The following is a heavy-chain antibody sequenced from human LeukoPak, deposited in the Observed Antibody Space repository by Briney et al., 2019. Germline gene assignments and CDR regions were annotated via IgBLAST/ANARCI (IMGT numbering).Heavy chain of an antibody. CDR3: ARGPYSGYGLFDY. CDR2: IYSGGST. J-gene: IGHJ4*02. D-gene: IGHD5-12*01. CDR1: GFTFSSYG. Sequence: GGSLRLSCAASGFTFSSYGMSWVRQAPGKGLEGGSVIYSGGSTYYSDSVRGRFTISRDNSKNTLYLQMNSLRAEDTAVYYCARGPYSGYGLFDYWGQGTLVTVSS. V-gene: IGHV3-66*01.